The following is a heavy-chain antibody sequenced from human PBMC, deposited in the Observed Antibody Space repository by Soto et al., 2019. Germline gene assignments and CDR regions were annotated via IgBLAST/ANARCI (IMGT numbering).Heavy chain of an antibody. J-gene: IGHJ5*02. CDR1: GYSFTSYW. Sequence: GESLKISCKGSGYSFTSYWIGWVRQMPGKGLEWMGIIYPGDPDTRYSPSFQGQVTISADKSISTAYLQWSSLKASDTAMYYCARLPRRRAAAGSNNWFDPWGQGTLVTVSS. CDR2: IYPGDPDT. CDR3: ARLPRRRAAAGSNNWFDP. V-gene: IGHV5-51*01. D-gene: IGHD6-13*01.